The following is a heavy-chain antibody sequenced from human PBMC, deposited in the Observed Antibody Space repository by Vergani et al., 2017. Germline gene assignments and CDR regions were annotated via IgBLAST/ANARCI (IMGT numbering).Heavy chain of an antibody. CDR3: ARGPSTYYDFWSGSYYYYMDV. J-gene: IGHJ6*03. Sequence: EVQLVESGGGLVQPGGSLRLSCAASGFTFSSYSMNWVRQAPGKGLEWVSSISSSSSYIYYADSVKGRFTISRDNAKNSLYLQMNSLRAEDTAVNYCARGPSTYYDFWSGSYYYYMDVWGKGTTVTVSS. D-gene: IGHD3-3*01. V-gene: IGHV3-21*01. CDR2: ISSSSSYI. CDR1: GFTFSSYS.